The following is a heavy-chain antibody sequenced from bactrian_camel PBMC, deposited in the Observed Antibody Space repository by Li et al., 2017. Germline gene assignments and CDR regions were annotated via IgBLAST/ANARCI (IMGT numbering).Heavy chain of an antibody. CDR3: AAEWRFPDCRGDGGYPTEGTSY. Sequence: HVQLVESGGGSVQAGESQRLSCAASGFVYNGACMAWFRQAPGKEREAVAAIDAGGSASFADSVKDRFTLSKNNTTNSLDLQMSGLKPEDTGMYYCAAEWRFPDCRGDGGYPTEGTSYWGQGTQVTVS. CDR1: GFVYNGAC. V-gene: IGHV3S53*01. J-gene: IGHJ4*01. D-gene: IGHD2*01. CDR2: IDAGGSA.